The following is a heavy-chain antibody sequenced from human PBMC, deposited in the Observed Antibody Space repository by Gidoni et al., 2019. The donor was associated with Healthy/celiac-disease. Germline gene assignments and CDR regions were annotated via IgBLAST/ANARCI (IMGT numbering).Heavy chain of an antibody. V-gene: IGHV3-9*01. J-gene: IGHJ6*02. Sequence: EVQLVESGGGLVQPGRSLRLSCASSGFTFDDYALHWVREGPGKGLEWVSGISGNSGSIGYADSVKGRVTISRDNAKNSLYLQMNSLRAEDTALYYCAKDGYCSGGSCSSHYYYYYGMDVWGQGTTVTVSS. CDR2: ISGNSGSI. D-gene: IGHD2-15*01. CDR1: GFTFDDYA. CDR3: AKDGYCSGGSCSSHYYYYYGMDV.